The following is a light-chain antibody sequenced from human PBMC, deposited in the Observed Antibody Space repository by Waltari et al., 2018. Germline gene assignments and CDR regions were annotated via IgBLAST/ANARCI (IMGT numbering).Light chain of an antibody. V-gene: IGLV2-14*03. CDR3: GSYTSSDTWI. CDR1: SDDVGGYDY. Sequence: QSALTQPASVSGSPGQSITISCTGTSDDVGGYDYVSWYQHHPGKAPKLIIYDVRDRPSGVSNRFSGSRSANTASLAISGLQAEDEAHYYCGSYTSSDTWIFGGGTKLTVL. J-gene: IGLJ2*01. CDR2: DVR.